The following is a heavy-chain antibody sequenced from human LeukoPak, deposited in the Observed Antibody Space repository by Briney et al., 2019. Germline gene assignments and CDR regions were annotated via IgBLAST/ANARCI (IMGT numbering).Heavy chain of an antibody. Sequence: GGSLRLSCAASGFTFSSYAMSWVRQAPGKGLEWVAFIRYDGSNKYYADSVKGRFTISRDNSKNTLYLQMNSLRAEDTAVYYCAKTCSSTHPPPDYWGQGTLVTVSS. D-gene: IGHD2-2*01. CDR1: GFTFSSYA. CDR3: AKTCSSTHPPPDY. V-gene: IGHV3-30*02. J-gene: IGHJ4*02. CDR2: IRYDGSNK.